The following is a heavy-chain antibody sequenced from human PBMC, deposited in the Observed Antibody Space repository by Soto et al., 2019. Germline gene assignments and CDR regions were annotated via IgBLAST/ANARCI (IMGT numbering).Heavy chain of an antibody. CDR2: IIPIFGTA. CDR1: GGTFSSYA. D-gene: IGHD2-15*01. V-gene: IGHV1-69*12. Sequence: QVQLVQSGAEVKKPGSSVKVSCKASGGTFSSYAISWVRQAPGQGLEWMGGIIPIFGTANYAQKFQGRVTITADESTSPAYMELSSLRSEDTAVYYCARSGSVVVAATSYGMDVWGQGPTVTVSS. CDR3: ARSGSVVVAATSYGMDV. J-gene: IGHJ6*02.